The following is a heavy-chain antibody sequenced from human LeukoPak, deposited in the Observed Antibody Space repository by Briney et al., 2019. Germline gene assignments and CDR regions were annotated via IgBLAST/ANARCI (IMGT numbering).Heavy chain of an antibody. CDR1: GFTFSSYA. D-gene: IGHD2-15*01. CDR3: AKSTGVVVVADFDY. J-gene: IGHJ4*02. Sequence: GGSLRLSCAASGFTFSSYAMSWVRQAPGKGLEWVSAISGSGGSTYYADSVKGRFTISRDNSKNTLYLQMNNLRAEDTAVYYCAKSTGVVVVADFDYWGQGTLVTVSS. V-gene: IGHV3-23*01. CDR2: ISGSGGST.